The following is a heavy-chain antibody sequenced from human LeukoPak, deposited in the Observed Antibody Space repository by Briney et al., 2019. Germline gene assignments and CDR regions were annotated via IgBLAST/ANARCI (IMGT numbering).Heavy chain of an antibody. CDR1: GGSFSGYY. V-gene: IGHV4-34*01. Sequence: SETLSLTCAVYGGSFSGYYWSWIRQPPGKGLEWIGEINHSGSTNYNPSLKSRVTISVDTSKNQFSLKLSSVTAADTAVYYCAGTTARGFFEYYFDYWGQGTLVTVSS. J-gene: IGHJ4*02. D-gene: IGHD3-3*01. CDR3: AGTTARGFFEYYFDY. CDR2: INHSGST.